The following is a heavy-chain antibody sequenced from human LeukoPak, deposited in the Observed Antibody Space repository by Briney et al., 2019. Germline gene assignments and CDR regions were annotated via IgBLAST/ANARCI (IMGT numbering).Heavy chain of an antibody. CDR3: ARGYAGIDY. J-gene: IGHJ4*02. D-gene: IGHD5-12*01. CDR2: INTDGSST. V-gene: IGHV3-74*01. Sequence: GGSLRLSCAASGFTFSSYWMHWVRQGPGKGLVWVSRINTDGSSTIYADSVKGRFTISRDNAKNTLYLQMNSLRVEDTAVYYCARGYAGIDYWGQGTLVTVSS. CDR1: GFTFSSYW.